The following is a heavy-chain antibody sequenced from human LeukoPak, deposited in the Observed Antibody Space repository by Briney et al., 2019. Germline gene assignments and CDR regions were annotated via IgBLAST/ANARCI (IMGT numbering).Heavy chain of an antibody. CDR1: GGSVSSGSYY. D-gene: IGHD4-17*01. CDR3: ARDLASYGDYFTDY. V-gene: IGHV3-7*01. CDR2: IKQDGSEK. J-gene: IGHJ4*02. Sequence: ETLSLTCTVSGGSVSSGSYYWSWIRQPPGKGLEWVANIKQDGSEKYYVDSVKGRLTISRDNAKNSLYLQMNSLRAEDTAVYYCARDLASYGDYFTDYWGQGTLVTVSS.